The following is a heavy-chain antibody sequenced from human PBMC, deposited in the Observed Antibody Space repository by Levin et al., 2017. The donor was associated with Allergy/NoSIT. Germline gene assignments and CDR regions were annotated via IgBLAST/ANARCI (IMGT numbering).Heavy chain of an antibody. J-gene: IGHJ4*02. CDR3: AGTGVVAAHSSYYFDY. D-gene: IGHD2-15*01. V-gene: IGHV4-59*01. CDR1: GGSISSYY. Sequence: SETLSLTCTVSGGSISSYYWSWIRQPPGKGLEWIGYIYYSGSTNYNPSLKSRVTISVDTSKNQFSLKLSSVTAADTAVYYCAGTGVVAAHSSYYFDYWGQGTLVTVSS. CDR2: IYYSGST.